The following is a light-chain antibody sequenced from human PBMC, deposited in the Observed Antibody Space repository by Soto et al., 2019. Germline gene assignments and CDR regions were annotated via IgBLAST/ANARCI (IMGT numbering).Light chain of an antibody. V-gene: IGKV4-1*01. CDR3: HPYFSLPRT. CDR2: WAS. CDR1: QSILHSPTHNNY. J-gene: IGKJ1*01. Sequence: DVVLTQSPDSLAVSLGERATINCKSSQSILHSPTHNNYLAWYQKKPGQPPKLLIYWASSRESGVPDRFSGGGSGPDFTLTISSLQAEDAAVYYCHPYFSLPRTFGQGTKVEIK.